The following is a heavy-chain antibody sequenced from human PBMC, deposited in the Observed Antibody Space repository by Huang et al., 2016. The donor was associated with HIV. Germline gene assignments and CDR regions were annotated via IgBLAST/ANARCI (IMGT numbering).Heavy chain of an antibody. D-gene: IGHD3-3*01. CDR2: INDGNGDT. V-gene: IGHV1-3*01. CDR3: AGDPLDIRRHFDF. Sequence: QVQLVQSGAEVKKPGTSVKVSCKTSGYTFSSHALHWLRQAPGQRPEWMGWINDGNGDTKYSQKFQGRVTITSATSATIGYMALNSLLSEGTAVYYCAGDPLDIRRHFDFWGQGSLVTVSS. CDR1: GYTFSSHA. J-gene: IGHJ4*02.